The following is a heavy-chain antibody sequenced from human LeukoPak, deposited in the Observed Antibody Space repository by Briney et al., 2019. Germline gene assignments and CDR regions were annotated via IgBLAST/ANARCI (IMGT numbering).Heavy chain of an antibody. D-gene: IGHD1-7*01. CDR2: ISAYNGNT. CDR1: GYTFTSYG. J-gene: IGHJ5*02. Sequence: ASVKVSCKASGYTFTSYGISWVRQAPGQGLEWMGWISAYNGNTNYAQKLQGRVTMTTDTSTSTAYMELWSLRSDDTAVYYCATYNWNYWFDPWGQGTLVTVSS. CDR3: ATYNWNYWFDP. V-gene: IGHV1-18*01.